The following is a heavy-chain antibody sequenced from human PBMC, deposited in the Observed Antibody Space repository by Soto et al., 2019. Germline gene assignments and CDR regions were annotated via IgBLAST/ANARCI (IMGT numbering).Heavy chain of an antibody. J-gene: IGHJ3*02. CDR2: IYYSGST. D-gene: IGHD2-15*01. Sequence: VELQESGPGLVKPSQTLSLTFTVSGGYILSGGYYWSWIRQHPGKGLEWIGYIYYSGSTYYNPSPMSRVTIAVDAPKNQFSLKLSSVPAADTAVYYCARDPDCSGGSCYTAFDTWGQGTMVTVSS. V-gene: IGHV4-31*03. CDR3: ARDPDCSGGSCYTAFDT. CDR1: GGYILSGGYY.